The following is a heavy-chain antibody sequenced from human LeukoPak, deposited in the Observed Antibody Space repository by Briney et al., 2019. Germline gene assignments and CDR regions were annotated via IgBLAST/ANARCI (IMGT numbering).Heavy chain of an antibody. CDR3: AKLKLGPRTSVDN. CDR1: GLTFSSYA. J-gene: IGHJ4*02. D-gene: IGHD3-16*01. V-gene: IGHV3-23*01. Sequence: PGGSLRLSCAASGLTFSSYAMSWVRQAPGKGLAWASSIVGSGDSTYYADSVKGRFTISRDNSRNTLYLQMNSLRAEDTAVYYCAKLKLGPRTSVDNWGQGTLVTVSS. CDR2: IVGSGDST.